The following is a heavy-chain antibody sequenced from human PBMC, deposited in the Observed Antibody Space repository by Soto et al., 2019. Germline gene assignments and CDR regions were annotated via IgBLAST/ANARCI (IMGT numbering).Heavy chain of an antibody. CDR2: INSRGGST. J-gene: IGHJ4*02. CDR1: GFTFSSYA. Sequence: VQLLESGGGLVQPGGSLRLSCAASGFTFSSYAMSWVRQAPGKGLEWVSAINSRGGSTYYAESVKGRFTISRDSSKNTLYLQMNSLRAEDTAVYYCAKDRSSTSCYAFDYWGQGTLVTVSS. D-gene: IGHD2-2*01. V-gene: IGHV3-23*01. CDR3: AKDRSSTSCYAFDY.